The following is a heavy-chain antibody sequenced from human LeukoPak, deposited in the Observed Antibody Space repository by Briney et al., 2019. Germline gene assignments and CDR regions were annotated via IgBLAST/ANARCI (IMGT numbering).Heavy chain of an antibody. V-gene: IGHV1-69*13. J-gene: IGHJ6*03. Sequence: SVKVSCKASGGTFSSYAISWVRQAPGQGLEWMGGIIPVFASANYAENFQGRVTITADESTATAYMELSSLRSGDTAVYYCARIRKEYCTSTSCHYYYYMDVWGKGTTVTVSS. CDR3: ARIRKEYCTSTSCHYYYYMDV. CDR2: IIPVFASA. D-gene: IGHD2-2*01. CDR1: GGTFSSYA.